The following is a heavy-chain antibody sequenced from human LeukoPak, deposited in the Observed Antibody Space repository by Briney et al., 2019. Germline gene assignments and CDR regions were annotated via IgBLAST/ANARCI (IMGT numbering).Heavy chain of an antibody. CDR3: AKDPNGSGSYSGPLDI. CDR1: GFTFSGYW. J-gene: IGHJ3*02. Sequence: GGSLRLSCAASGFTFSGYWMHWVRQAPGKGLVWVSRINTDESSTAYADSVKGRFTISRDNAKNTLYLQMNSLRAEDTALYYCAKDPNGSGSYSGPLDIWGQGTMVTVSS. D-gene: IGHD1-26*01. V-gene: IGHV3-74*01. CDR2: INTDESST.